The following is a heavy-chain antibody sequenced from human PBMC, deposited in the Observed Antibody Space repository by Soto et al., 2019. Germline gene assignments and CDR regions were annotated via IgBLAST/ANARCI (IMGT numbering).Heavy chain of an antibody. CDR2: ISGSGGST. V-gene: IGHV3-23*01. CDR1: GFTFSSYA. CDR3: AKDHRQQLVPRGRFDY. J-gene: IGHJ4*02. Sequence: PVGSLRLSCAASGFTFSSYAMSWVRQAPGKGLEWVSAISGSGGSTYYADSVKGRFTISRDNSKNTLYLQMNSLRAEDTAVYYCAKDHRQQLVPRGRFDYWGQGTLVTVSS. D-gene: IGHD6-13*01.